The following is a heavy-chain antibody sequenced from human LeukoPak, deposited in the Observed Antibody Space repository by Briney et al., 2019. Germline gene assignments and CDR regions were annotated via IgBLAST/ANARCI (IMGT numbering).Heavy chain of an antibody. J-gene: IGHJ6*04. V-gene: IGHV3-7*01. Sequence: PGGSLRLSCATSGFTFGSYWMSWVRQAPGKGLEWVANIKKDGSEKNYVDSVKGRFTISRDNAKNSLYLQMNSLRAEDTAVYYCAELGITMIGGVWGKGTTVTISS. D-gene: IGHD3-10*02. CDR3: AELGITMIGGV. CDR2: IKKDGSEK. CDR1: GFTFGSYW.